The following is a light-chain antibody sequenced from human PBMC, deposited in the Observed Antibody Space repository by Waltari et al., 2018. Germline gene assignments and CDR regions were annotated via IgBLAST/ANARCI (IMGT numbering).Light chain of an antibody. CDR2: EVS. V-gene: IGLV2-23*02. CDR1: SSDVGTYNL. CDR3: CSYAGSSTWV. Sequence: QSALTQPASVSGSPGQSITISRTGTSSDVGTYNLVSWYQQHPGKAPKFMIYEVSKRPSGVSNRFSGSKSGNTASLTISGLQAEDEAAYYCCSYAGSSTWVFGGGTKLTVL. J-gene: IGLJ3*02.